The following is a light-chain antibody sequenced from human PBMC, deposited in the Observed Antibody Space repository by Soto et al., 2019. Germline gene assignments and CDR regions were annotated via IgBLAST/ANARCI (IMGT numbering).Light chain of an antibody. V-gene: IGKV1-5*03. CDR3: HQYSGLYT. Sequence: DIQMTQSPSALSASVGGRVTITCRASQSISRWLAWYQQKPGKAPKLLIYKASSLQGGVPSRFSGSGSGTXXXLXXXGXQXDDVATYYCHQYSGLYTFGQGTKLEI. CDR2: KAS. CDR1: QSISRW. J-gene: IGKJ2*01.